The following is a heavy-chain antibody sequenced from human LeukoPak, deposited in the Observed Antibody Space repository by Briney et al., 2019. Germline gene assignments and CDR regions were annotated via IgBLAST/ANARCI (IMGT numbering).Heavy chain of an antibody. CDR1: GFTFSSYA. J-gene: IGHJ4*02. CDR3: ANFKGKDGIKDHFDY. Sequence: GGSLRLSCAASGFTFSSYAMSWVRQAPGKGLEWVSAISGSGGSTYYADSVKGRFTISRDNSKSTLYLQMSSLRVEDTAVYYCANFKGKDGIKDHFDYWGQGTLVTVSS. D-gene: IGHD5-24*01. CDR2: ISGSGGST. V-gene: IGHV3-23*01.